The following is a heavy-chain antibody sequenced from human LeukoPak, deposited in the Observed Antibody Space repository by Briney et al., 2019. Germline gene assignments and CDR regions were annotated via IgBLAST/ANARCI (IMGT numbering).Heavy chain of an antibody. CDR3: ARTMVRGVISSIDY. CDR2: ISYDGSNK. Sequence: PGGSLRLSCAASGFTFSSYAMHWVRQAPGKGLEWVAVISYDGSNKYYADSVKGRFTISRDNSKNTLYLQMNSLRAEETAVYYCARTMVRGVISSIDYWGQGTLVTVSS. CDR1: GFTFSSYA. J-gene: IGHJ4*02. D-gene: IGHD3-10*01. V-gene: IGHV3-30-3*01.